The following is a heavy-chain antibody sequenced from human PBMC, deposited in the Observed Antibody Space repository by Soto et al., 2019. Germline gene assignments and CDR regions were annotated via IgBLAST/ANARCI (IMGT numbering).Heavy chain of an antibody. CDR1: GGSFSGYY. V-gene: IGHV4-34*01. Sequence: SETLSLTCAVYGGSFSGYYWSWIRQPPGKGLEWVGEINHSGSTNYNPSLKSRVTISVDTSKNQFSLKLSSVTAADTAVYYCERGTVTTHYYYYMDVWGEGTTVTVSS. CDR2: INHSGST. D-gene: IGHD4-4*01. J-gene: IGHJ6*03. CDR3: ERGTVTTHYYYYMDV.